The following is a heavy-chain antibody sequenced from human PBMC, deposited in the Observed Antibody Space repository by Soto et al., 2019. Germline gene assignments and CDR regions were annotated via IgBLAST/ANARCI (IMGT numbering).Heavy chain of an antibody. CDR3: ARQYSGSYLFDS. J-gene: IGHJ4*02. Sequence: SETLSLTCTVSGDSISSIPFYWGWIRQPPGKGLEWIGNIFYGGSAYYNPSLWSRVAMSVDTSKNQFSLKLTSVTAADTAVYYCARQYSGSYLFDSWCQGGLVT. CDR2: IFYGGSA. D-gene: IGHD1-26*01. CDR1: GDSISSIPFY. V-gene: IGHV4-39*01.